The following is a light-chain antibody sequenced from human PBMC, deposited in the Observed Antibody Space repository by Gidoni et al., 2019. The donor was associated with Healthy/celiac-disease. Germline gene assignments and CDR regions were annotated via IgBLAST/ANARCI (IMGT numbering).Light chain of an antibody. CDR2: AAV. V-gene: IGKV1-9*01. CDR1: QGISGY. Sequence: DIQLTQSPSFLSASVGDRVTITCRASQGISGYLAWYQQKPGKAPKLLIYAAVTLQSGVPGRFSGSGFGTEFTLTISSLQPEDFATYYCQQLNSYPWTFGQGTKVEIK. CDR3: QQLNSYPWT. J-gene: IGKJ1*01.